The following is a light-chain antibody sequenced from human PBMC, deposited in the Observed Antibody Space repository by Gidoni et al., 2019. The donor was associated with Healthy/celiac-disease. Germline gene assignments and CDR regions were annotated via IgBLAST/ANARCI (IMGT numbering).Light chain of an antibody. CDR2: GAS. CDR1: QSVSSSY. CDR3: QQYGSSRS. V-gene: IGKV3-20*01. J-gene: IGKJ4*02. Sequence: EIFLPRSPATLSLSTWERATLCCRASQSVSSSYLAWYQQKPGQAPRLLIYGASSRATGIPDRFSGSGSGTDFTLTISRLEPEDFAVYYCQQYGSSRSFGGGTKVEIK.